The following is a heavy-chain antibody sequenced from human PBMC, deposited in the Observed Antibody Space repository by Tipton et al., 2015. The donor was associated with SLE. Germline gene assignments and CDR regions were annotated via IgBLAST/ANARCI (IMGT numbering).Heavy chain of an antibody. CDR1: GGSFSGYH. Sequence: TLSLTCAVYGGSFSGYHWSWIRQPPGKGLEWIGDINYSGSTNYNPSLKSRVTISVDTSKSQFSLRLRSLTAADTAVYFCARGGATLTAIPFDYWGQGTLVTVSS. V-gene: IGHV4-34*01. D-gene: IGHD2-21*02. CDR3: ARGGATLTAIPFDY. J-gene: IGHJ4*02. CDR2: INYSGST.